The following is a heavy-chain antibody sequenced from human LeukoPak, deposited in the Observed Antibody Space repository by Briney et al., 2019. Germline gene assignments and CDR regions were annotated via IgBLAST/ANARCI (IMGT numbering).Heavy chain of an antibody. V-gene: IGHV3-23*01. D-gene: IGHD2-2*01. CDR1: GFTFSSYW. J-gene: IGHJ4*02. Sequence: PPGGSLRLSCAASGFTFSSYWMHWVRQAPGKGLEWVSAISGSGGSTYYADSVKGRFTISRDNSKNTLYLQMNSLRAEDTAVYYCAKMPTEGAYYFDYWGQGTLVTVSS. CDR3: AKMPTEGAYYFDY. CDR2: ISGSGGST.